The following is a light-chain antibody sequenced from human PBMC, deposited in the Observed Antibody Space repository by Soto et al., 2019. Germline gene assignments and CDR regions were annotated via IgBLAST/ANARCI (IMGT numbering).Light chain of an antibody. CDR2: EVS. CDR3: SSYTSSSTYV. Sequence: QSVLTQPASVSGSPGQSIIISCTGTSSDVGGYNYVSWYQQHPGKAPKLMIYEVSNRPSGVSNRFSGSKSGNTASLTISGLQAEDEADYYCSSYTSSSTYVFGTGTKVPVL. V-gene: IGLV2-14*01. J-gene: IGLJ1*01. CDR1: SSDVGGYNY.